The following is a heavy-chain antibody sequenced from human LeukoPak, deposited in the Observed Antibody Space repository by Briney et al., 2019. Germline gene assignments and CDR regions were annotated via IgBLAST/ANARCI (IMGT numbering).Heavy chain of an antibody. J-gene: IGHJ4*02. D-gene: IGHD6-19*01. CDR1: GGSFSGYY. V-gene: IGHV4-34*01. Sequence: SETLSLTCAVYGGSFSGYYWSWIRQPPGKGLEWIGEINHSGSTNYNPSLKSRVTISVDTSKNQFSLKLSSVTAADTAVYYCARGRIAVAGAYLHWGQGTLVTVSS. CDR2: INHSGST. CDR3: ARGRIAVAGAYLH.